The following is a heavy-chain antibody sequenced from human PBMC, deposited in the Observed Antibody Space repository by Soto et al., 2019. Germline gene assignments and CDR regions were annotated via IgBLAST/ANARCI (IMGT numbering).Heavy chain of an antibody. CDR3: ARGLYYYDSSGYYHYGMDV. V-gene: IGHV1-2*04. Sequence: ASVKVSCKASGYTFTGYYMHWVRQAPGQGLEWMGWINPNSGGTNYAQKFQGWVTMTRDTSISTAYMELSRLRSDDTAVYYCARGLYYYDSSGYYHYGMDVWGQGITVTVSS. CDR1: GYTFTGYY. CDR2: INPNSGGT. J-gene: IGHJ6*02. D-gene: IGHD3-22*01.